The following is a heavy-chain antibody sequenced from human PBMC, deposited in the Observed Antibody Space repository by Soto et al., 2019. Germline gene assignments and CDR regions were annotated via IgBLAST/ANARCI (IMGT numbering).Heavy chain of an antibody. D-gene: IGHD2-15*01. CDR1: GGSISSYY. CDR2: IYYSGST. J-gene: IGHJ2*01. V-gene: IGHV4-59*08. Sequence: SETLSLTCTVSGGSISSYYWSWIRQPPGKGLEWIGYIYYSGSTNYNPSLKSRVTISVDTSKNQFSLKLSSVTAADTAVYYCARLDPVGVVAATPFNWYFDLWGRGTLVTVSS. CDR3: ARLDPVGVVAATPFNWYFDL.